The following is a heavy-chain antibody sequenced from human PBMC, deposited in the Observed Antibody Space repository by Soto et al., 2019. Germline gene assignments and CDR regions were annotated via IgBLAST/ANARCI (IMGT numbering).Heavy chain of an antibody. D-gene: IGHD4-17*01. J-gene: IGHJ3*02. CDR2: IWYDGSNK. V-gene: IGHV3-33*01. CDR3: ARATVYGDDAFDI. CDR1: GFTFSSYG. Sequence: GGSLRLPCAASGFTFSSYGMHWVRQAPGKGLEWVAVIWYDGSNKYYADSVKGRFTISRDNSKNTLYLQMNSLRAEDTAVYYCARATVYGDDAFDIWGQGTMVTVSS.